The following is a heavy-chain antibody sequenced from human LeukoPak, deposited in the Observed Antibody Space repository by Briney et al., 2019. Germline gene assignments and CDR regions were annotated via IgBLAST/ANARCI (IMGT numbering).Heavy chain of an antibody. V-gene: IGHV4-4*07. J-gene: IGHJ3*02. CDR3: ARDPMAGTFRAFDS. Sequence: PSETLSLTCTVSCGSISSYYWSWIRQPAGKGLEWIGRIYSRGSTNYNPSLQSRVTMSVDTSKNQISLKLNSVTAADTAVYYCARDPMAGTFRAFDSWGQGTMVTVSS. CDR2: IYSRGST. D-gene: IGHD6-19*01. CDR1: CGSISSYY.